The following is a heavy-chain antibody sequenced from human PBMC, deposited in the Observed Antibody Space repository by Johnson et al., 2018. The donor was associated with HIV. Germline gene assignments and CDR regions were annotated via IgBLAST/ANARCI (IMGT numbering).Heavy chain of an antibody. Sequence: VQLVESGGGVARPGGSLRLSCAASGFTFDDYDMNWVRQAPGKGLEWVSGINWNGDNTGYGDSVKGRFTIFRDNAKNSLYLQMNSLRAEDTAVYYCAKTEDAFDIWGQGTMVTVSS. CDR3: AKTEDAFDI. V-gene: IGHV3-20*04. J-gene: IGHJ3*02. CDR2: INWNGDNT. CDR1: GFTFDDYD.